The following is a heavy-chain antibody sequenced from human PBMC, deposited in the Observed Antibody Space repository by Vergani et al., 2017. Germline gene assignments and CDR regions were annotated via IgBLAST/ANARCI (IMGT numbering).Heavy chain of an antibody. CDR1: GFTFSRYD. CDR2: ITAGGIST. V-gene: IGHV3-23*01. J-gene: IGHJ2*01. D-gene: IGHD6-13*01. CDR3: AKXAAVTHPPRHFDL. Sequence: EVQLLESGGGLEQPGGALRLSCVASGFTFSRYDMNWVRQAPGKGLEWVSVITAGGISTSYADSVKGRFTISRDNSKNTLYLQMNSLSAEDTAVYYCAKXAAVTHPPRHFDLWGRGTLVTVSS.